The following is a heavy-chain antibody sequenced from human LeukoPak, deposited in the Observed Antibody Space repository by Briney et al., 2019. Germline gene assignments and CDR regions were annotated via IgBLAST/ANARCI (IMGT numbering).Heavy chain of an antibody. J-gene: IGHJ4*02. CDR2: IYHSGST. D-gene: IGHD3-3*01. CDR3: ARSLAFGVDYFDY. Sequence: SETLSLTCAVSGGSISSSNWWSWVRQPPGKGLEWIGEIYHSGSTNYNPSLKSRVTMSVDTSKNQFSLKLSSVTAADTAVYYCARSLAFGVDYFDYWGQGTLVTVSS. CDR1: GGSISSSNW. V-gene: IGHV4-4*02.